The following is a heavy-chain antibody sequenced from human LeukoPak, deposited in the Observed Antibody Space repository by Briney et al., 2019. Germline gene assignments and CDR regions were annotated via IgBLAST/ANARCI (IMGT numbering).Heavy chain of an antibody. D-gene: IGHD6-13*01. J-gene: IGHJ5*01. Sequence: GGSLRLSCAASGFTFNTYTMNWVRQAPGKGLEWVSSITASSTAIYSADSVKGRFTISRDNSENTVNVQMNSLRAEDTAVYYCAKATSPVHSRNWFDSWGQGTLVTVSS. CDR3: AKATSPVHSRNWFDS. CDR1: GFTFNTYT. CDR2: ITASSTAI. V-gene: IGHV3-21*04.